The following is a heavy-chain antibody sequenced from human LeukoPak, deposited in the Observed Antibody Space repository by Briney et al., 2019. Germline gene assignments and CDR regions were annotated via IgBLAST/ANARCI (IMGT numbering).Heavy chain of an antibody. Sequence: ASVKVSCKASGYTFTGYYMHWVRQAPGQGLEWMGWINPNSGGTNYAQKSQGRVTMTRDTSISTAYMELSRLRSDDTAVYYCARGSDILTGPSYYYGMDVWGQGTTVTVSS. D-gene: IGHD3-9*01. CDR2: INPNSGGT. CDR3: ARGSDILTGPSYYYGMDV. CDR1: GYTFTGYY. V-gene: IGHV1-2*02. J-gene: IGHJ6*02.